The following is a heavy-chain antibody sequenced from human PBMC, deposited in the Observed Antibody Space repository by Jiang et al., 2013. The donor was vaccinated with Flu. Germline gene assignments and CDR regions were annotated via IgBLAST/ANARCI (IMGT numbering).Heavy chain of an antibody. V-gene: IGHV4-38-2*02. Sequence: EWIGSIYHMEHLLQPVPSKSRVTISVDTSKNQFSLKLSSVTAADTAVYYCARDTRDEIVVVIASFDHWGQGTLVTVSS. J-gene: IGHJ4*02. CDR2: IYHMEH. D-gene: IGHD2-21*01. CDR3: ARDTRDEIVVVIASFDH.